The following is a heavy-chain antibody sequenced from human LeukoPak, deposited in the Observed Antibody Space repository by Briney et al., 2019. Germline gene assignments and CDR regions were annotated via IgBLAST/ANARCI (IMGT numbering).Heavy chain of an antibody. D-gene: IGHD4-11*01. Sequence: VASVKVSCKASGGTFSSYAISWVRQAPGQGLEWMGRIIPIFGTANYAQKFQGRVTITTDESTSTAYMELSSLRSEDTAVYYCARGPLTVTAYYYYYMDVWGKGTTVTVSS. CDR1: GGTFSSYA. CDR2: IIPIFGTA. CDR3: ARGPLTVTAYYYYYMDV. J-gene: IGHJ6*03. V-gene: IGHV1-69*05.